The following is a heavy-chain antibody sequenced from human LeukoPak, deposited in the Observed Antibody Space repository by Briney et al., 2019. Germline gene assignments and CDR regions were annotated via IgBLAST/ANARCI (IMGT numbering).Heavy chain of an antibody. Sequence: PSETLSLTCAVYGGSFSGYYWSWIRQPPGKGLEWIGEINHSGSTNYNPSLKSRVTISVDTSKNQFSLKLSSVTAADTAVYYCARGQKQLSRIYYFDYWGQGTLVTVPS. CDR2: INHSGST. CDR1: GGSFSGYY. CDR3: ARGQKQLSRIYYFDY. D-gene: IGHD6-6*01. V-gene: IGHV4-34*01. J-gene: IGHJ4*02.